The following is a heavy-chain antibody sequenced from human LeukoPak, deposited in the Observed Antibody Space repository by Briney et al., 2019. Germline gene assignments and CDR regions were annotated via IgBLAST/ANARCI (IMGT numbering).Heavy chain of an antibody. CDR2: IYYSGST. D-gene: IGHD5-18*01. J-gene: IGHJ4*02. V-gene: IGHV4-39*01. Sequence: SETLSLTCTVSGGSISSSSYYWGWIRQPPGKILVWIGSIYYSGSTYYNPSLKSRVTISVDTSKNQFSLKLSSVTAANTAVYYCTRHVASTASRFYFDYWGQGSLVTVSS. CDR1: GGSISSSSYY. CDR3: TRHVASTASRFYFDY.